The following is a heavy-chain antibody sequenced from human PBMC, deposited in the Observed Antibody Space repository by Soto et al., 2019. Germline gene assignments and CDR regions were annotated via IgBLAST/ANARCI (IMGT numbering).Heavy chain of an antibody. J-gene: IGHJ5*02. D-gene: IGHD3-3*02. Sequence: EVHLVESGGGLVQPGGSLRLSCAASGFTFSTYWMHWVPQAPGKGLGWVSRINADGTTTTYADSVKGRFTISRDNAKNTLYLQMNSLRAEDTAVYFCATVATHSYNWVDPWGQGTLVTISS. CDR2: INADGTTT. V-gene: IGHV3-74*01. CDR1: GFTFSTYW. CDR3: ATVATHSYNWVDP.